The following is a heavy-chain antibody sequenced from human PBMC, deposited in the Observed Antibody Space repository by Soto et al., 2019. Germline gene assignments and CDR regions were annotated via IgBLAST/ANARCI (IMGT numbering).Heavy chain of an antibody. J-gene: IGHJ4*02. V-gene: IGHV3-23*01. CDR2: ISGSGGST. CDR3: AKELKLTIFGPPNSQR. Sequence: PGGSLRLSCAASGFTFSSYAMSWVRQAPGKGLEWVSAISGSGGSTYYADSVKGRFTISRDNSKNTLYLQMNSLRAEDTAVYYCAKELKLTIFGPPNSQRWGQGTLVTVSS. CDR1: GFTFSSYA. D-gene: IGHD3-3*01.